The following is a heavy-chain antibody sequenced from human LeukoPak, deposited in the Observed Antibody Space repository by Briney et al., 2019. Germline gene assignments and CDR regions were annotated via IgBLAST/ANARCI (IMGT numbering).Heavy chain of an antibody. CDR3: ARDLGDYNNYGEMAI. J-gene: IGHJ4*02. CDR1: GFTFSTYT. CDR2: VSSGSSYM. D-gene: IGHD4-11*01. V-gene: IGHV3-21*01. Sequence: GGSLRLSCAASGFTFSTYTMSWVRQAPGKGLEWVSSVSSGSSYMYYADSVKGRFTISRDNAKNSLSLQMNSLRAEDTAMYYCARDLGDYNNYGEMAIWGQGTLVTVSS.